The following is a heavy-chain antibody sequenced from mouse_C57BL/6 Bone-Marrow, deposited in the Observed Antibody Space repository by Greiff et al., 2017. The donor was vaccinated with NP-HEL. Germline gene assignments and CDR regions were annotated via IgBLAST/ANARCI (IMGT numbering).Heavy chain of an antibody. V-gene: IGHV14-4*01. CDR3: TTGIIYYYGSSLYYFDY. CDR2: IDPENGDT. J-gene: IGHJ2*01. Sequence: VQLQQSGAELVRPGASVKLSCTASGFNIKDDYMHWVKQRPEQGLEWIGWIDPENGDTEYASKFQGKATITADPSSNTAYLQLSSLTSEDTAVYYCTTGIIYYYGSSLYYFDYWGQGTTLTVSS. CDR1: GFNIKDDY. D-gene: IGHD1-1*01.